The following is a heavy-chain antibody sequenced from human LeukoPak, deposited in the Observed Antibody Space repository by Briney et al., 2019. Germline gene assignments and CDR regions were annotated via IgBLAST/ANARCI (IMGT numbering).Heavy chain of an antibody. Sequence: GDTLRLSCAASGFIFSSHGMSWVRQAPGEGLEWVSAISGSGGSTYYADSVKGRFTISRDNSKNTLYLQMNSLRAEDTAVYYCAKVQGMVRGAGDYWGQGTLVTVSS. CDR3: AKVQGMVRGAGDY. CDR1: GFIFSSHG. V-gene: IGHV3-23*01. D-gene: IGHD3-10*01. CDR2: ISGSGGST. J-gene: IGHJ4*02.